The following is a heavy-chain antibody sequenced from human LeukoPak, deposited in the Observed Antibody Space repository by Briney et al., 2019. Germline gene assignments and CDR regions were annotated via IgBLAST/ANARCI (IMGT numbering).Heavy chain of an antibody. V-gene: IGHV6-1*01. CDR2: TYYRSKRPN. CDR1: GDSVSSNSAA. D-gene: IGHD6-19*01. J-gene: IGHJ6*03. CDR3: ARDIETVAGVYYYYYYMDV. Sequence: SQTLSLTCAISGDSVSSNSAAWNWIRQCPSRGLEWLGRTYYRSKRPNDYAVSVKSRITINPDTSKNQFSLQLNSVTPDDTAVYYCARDIETVAGVYYYYYYMDVWGKGATVTVSS.